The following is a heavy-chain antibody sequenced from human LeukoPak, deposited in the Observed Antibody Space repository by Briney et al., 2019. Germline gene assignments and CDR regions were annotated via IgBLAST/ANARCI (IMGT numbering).Heavy chain of an antibody. CDR1: GGTFISYA. V-gene: IGHV1-8*02. J-gene: IGHJ5*02. CDR2: MNPNSGNT. Sequence: ASVKVSCKASGGTFISYAISWVRQATGQGLEWMGWMNPNSGNTGYAQKFQGRVTMTRNTSIRTAYMELSSLRSEDTAVYYCARELGATRWGFGPWGQGTLVTGSS. D-gene: IGHD1-26*01. CDR3: ARELGATRWGFGP.